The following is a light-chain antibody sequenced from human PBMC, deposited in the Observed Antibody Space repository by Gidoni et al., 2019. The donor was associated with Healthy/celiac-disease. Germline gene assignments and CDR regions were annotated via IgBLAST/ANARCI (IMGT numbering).Light chain of an antibody. J-gene: IGKJ4*01. CDR2: GAS. CDR3: QQRGRWPLT. V-gene: IGKV3-11*01. Sequence: LMLNQSPATLSLSQGKRATLSCRASQSLGTFLGWYQQKPGQAPRLLIYGASTRSTGVPARFSGAGSGTDFTLTIASLEPEDFAIYYCQQRGRWPLTFGGGTRVEI. CDR1: QSLGTF.